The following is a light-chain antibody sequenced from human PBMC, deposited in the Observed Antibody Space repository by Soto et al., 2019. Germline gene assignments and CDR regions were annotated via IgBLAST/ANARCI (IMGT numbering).Light chain of an antibody. J-gene: IGKJ2*01. CDR2: GAS. CDR3: NQSGRSAYT. V-gene: IGKV3-20*01. Sequence: EIVLTQSPGTLSLSPGERATLSCRASQSVSSSYLAWYQQTPGQAPRLLIYGASSRATGIPDRFSGSGSGTDFTLSISRLEAEDYAVYYWNQSGRSAYTFGQGTKPEIK. CDR1: QSVSSSY.